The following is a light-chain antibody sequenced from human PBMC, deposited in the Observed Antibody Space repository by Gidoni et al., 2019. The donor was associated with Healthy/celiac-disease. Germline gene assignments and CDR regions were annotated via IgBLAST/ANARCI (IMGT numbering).Light chain of an antibody. V-gene: IGKV3-15*01. CDR1: QSVSSN. CDR3: QHYNNCPNT. J-gene: IGKJ4*01. CDR2: GAS. Sequence: EIVMTQSTATLSVSTGERATLSCRASQSVSSNLAWYQQKPGQAPRLLISGASTRATVIPARFSGSASGTEFTLTISRLPSEDLAVYYCQHYNNCPNTFGGGPKVEIK.